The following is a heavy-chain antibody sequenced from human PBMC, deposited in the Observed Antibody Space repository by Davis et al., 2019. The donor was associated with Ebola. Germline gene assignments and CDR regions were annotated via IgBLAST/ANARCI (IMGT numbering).Heavy chain of an antibody. CDR3: ARIPRYYDFWSGYYHYYYYGMDV. CDR1: GFSLRTSGMC. V-gene: IGHV2-70*01. D-gene: IGHD3-3*01. CDR2: LDWDDDQ. Sequence: SGPTLVKPTQTLTLTCTFSGFSLRTSGMCVSWIRQPPGKALEWLALLDWDDDQYYSTSLKTRPTISKDTSKNQVVLTMTNMDPVDTATYYCARIPRYYDFWSGYYHYYYYGMDVWGQGTTVIVSS. J-gene: IGHJ6*02.